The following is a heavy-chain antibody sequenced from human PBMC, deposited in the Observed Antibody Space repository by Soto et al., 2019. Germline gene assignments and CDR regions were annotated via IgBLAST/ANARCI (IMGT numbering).Heavy chain of an antibody. CDR1: GYSFTDYW. D-gene: IGHD3-22*01. Sequence: SLKISCKGSGYSFTDYWIGWVRQMPGKGLEWMGIIYPGDSDTRYSPSFQGQVTISADKSISTTYLQWSNLKASDSAMYYCARLLYYDSSGYLDYWGQGTLVTVSS. J-gene: IGHJ4*02. CDR3: ARLLYYDSSGYLDY. V-gene: IGHV5-51*01. CDR2: IYPGDSDT.